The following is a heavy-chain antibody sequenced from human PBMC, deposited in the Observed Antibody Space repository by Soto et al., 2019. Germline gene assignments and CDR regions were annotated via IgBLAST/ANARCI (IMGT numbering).Heavy chain of an antibody. CDR1: GYTLTELS. CDR3: ATLPILTQEEQLVRDY. V-gene: IGHV1-24*01. Sequence: ASVKVSCKVSGYTLTELSMHWVRQAPGKGLEWMGGFDPEDGETIYAQKFQGRVTMTEDTSTDTAYMELSSLRSEDTAVYYCATLPILTQEEQLVRDYRGQGTLVTVSS. D-gene: IGHD6-13*01. J-gene: IGHJ4*02. CDR2: FDPEDGET.